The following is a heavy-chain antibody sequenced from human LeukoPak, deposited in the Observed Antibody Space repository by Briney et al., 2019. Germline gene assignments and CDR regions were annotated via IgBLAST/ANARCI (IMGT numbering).Heavy chain of an antibody. V-gene: IGHV3-21*01. CDR3: ARDLAAAGVALY. CDR2: ISSSSSYI. Sequence: AGGSLRLSCAASGFNFSSYRMNWVRPAPGQGLEWDSSISSSSSYIYYADSVKGRFTISRDNAKNSLYLQMNSLRAEDTAVCYCARDLAAAGVALYWGQGTLVTVSS. D-gene: IGHD6-13*01. J-gene: IGHJ4*02. CDR1: GFNFSSYR.